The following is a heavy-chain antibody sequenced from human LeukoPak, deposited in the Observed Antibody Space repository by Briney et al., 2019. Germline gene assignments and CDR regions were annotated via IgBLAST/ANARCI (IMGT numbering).Heavy chain of an antibody. Sequence: ASVKVSCKVSGYTLTELSMHWVRQAPGQGLEWMGWISAYNGNTNYAQKLQGRVTMTTDTSTSTAYMELRSLRSDDTAVYYCARSGLRFLDPYGMDVWGQGTTVTVSS. D-gene: IGHD3-3*01. CDR2: ISAYNGNT. J-gene: IGHJ6*02. V-gene: IGHV1-18*01. CDR3: ARSGLRFLDPYGMDV. CDR1: GYTLTELS.